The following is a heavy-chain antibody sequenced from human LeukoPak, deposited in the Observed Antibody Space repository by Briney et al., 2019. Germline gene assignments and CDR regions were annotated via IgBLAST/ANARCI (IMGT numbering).Heavy chain of an antibody. Sequence: GGSLRLSCSASGFTLTGYGMHWVRQAPGKGLQWVAVISYDGINTYYEDSVKGRVIISRDNSKNTLSLQMNSLRAEDTAVYYCAREVPQRGIAAAGTVDYWGQGTLVTVSS. CDR2: ISYDGINT. CDR3: AREVPQRGIAAAGTVDY. D-gene: IGHD6-13*01. J-gene: IGHJ4*02. V-gene: IGHV3-30*03. CDR1: GFTLTGYG.